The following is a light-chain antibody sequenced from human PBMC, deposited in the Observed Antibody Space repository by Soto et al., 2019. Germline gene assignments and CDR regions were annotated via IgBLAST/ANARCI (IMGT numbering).Light chain of an antibody. CDR1: SSDVGGYNY. V-gene: IGLV2-14*01. J-gene: IGLJ1*01. CDR2: EVT. Sequence: QSALTQPASVSGSPGQSIAISCTGSSSDVGGYNYVSWYQQHPGKAPQLIIYEVTNRPLGVSNRFSGSKSGNTASLTISGLQAEDEADYYCSSYTSSSTRVFGTGTKLTVL. CDR3: SSYTSSSTRV.